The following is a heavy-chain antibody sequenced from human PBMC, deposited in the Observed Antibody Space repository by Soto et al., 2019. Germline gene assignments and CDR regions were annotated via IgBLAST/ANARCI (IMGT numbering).Heavy chain of an antibody. V-gene: IGHV1-2*04. CDR1: GYTFTGYY. CDR3: ARDVGYGLIXY. Sequence: GASVKVSCKASGYTFTGYYMHWVRQAPGQGLEWMGWIDPNSGGTNCAQKFQGWVTMTRDTSTSTAYMELRSLRSDDTAVYYCARDVGYGLIXYWGQGTLVTVSS. J-gene: IGHJ4*02. D-gene: IGHD5-18*01. CDR2: IDPNSGGT.